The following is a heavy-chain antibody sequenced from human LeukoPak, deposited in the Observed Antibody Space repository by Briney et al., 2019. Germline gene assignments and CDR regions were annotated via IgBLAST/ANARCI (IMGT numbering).Heavy chain of an antibody. CDR1: GFTFSSYS. CDR2: ISSSSSYI. CDR3: ASVSIAAAGYLDY. D-gene: IGHD6-13*01. Sequence: GGSLRLSCAASGFTFSSYSMNWVRQAPGKGLEWVSSISSSSSYIYCADSVKGRFTISRDNAKNSLYLQMNSLRAEDTAVYYCASVSIAAAGYLDYWGQGTLVTVSS. J-gene: IGHJ4*02. V-gene: IGHV3-21*01.